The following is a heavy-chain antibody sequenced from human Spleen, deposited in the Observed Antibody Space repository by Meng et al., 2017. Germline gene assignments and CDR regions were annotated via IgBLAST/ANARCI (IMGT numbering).Heavy chain of an antibody. Sequence: SETLSLTCTVSGGSISSGTYYWSWIRQPAGKGLDWIGRISTSGSPDYNPSLKSRVTISVDTSKNQFSLKLSSVTAADSAVYYCARGPTTMAHDFDYWGQGTLVTVSS. CDR2: ISTSGSP. J-gene: IGHJ4*02. V-gene: IGHV4-61*02. D-gene: IGHD4-11*01. CDR1: GGSISSGTYY. CDR3: ARGPTTMAHDFDY.